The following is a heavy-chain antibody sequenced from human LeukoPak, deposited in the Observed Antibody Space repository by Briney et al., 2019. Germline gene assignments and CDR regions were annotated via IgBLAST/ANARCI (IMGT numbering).Heavy chain of an antibody. J-gene: IGHJ5*02. V-gene: IGHV4-39*07. Sequence: SETLSLTCTVSGGSISSSSYYWGWIRPPPGKGLEWIGSIYYSGSTYYNPSLKSRVTMSVDTSKNQFSLKLTSVTAADTAVYYCARDRSSSWTRDWFDPWGQGTLVTVSS. D-gene: IGHD6-13*01. CDR3: ARDRSSSWTRDWFDP. CDR2: IYYSGST. CDR1: GGSISSSSYY.